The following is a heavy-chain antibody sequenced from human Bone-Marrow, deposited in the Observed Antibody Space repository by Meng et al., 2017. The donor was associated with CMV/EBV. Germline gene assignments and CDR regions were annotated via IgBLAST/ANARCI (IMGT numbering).Heavy chain of an antibody. Sequence: GGSLRLSCAASGFTFDDYAMHWVRQAPGKGLEWVSGISWNSGSIGYADSVKGRFTISRDNAKNSLYLQMNSLRAEDTAVYYCARTLAALGPYGMDVWGQGTTVAVSS. V-gene: IGHV3-9*01. D-gene: IGHD6-13*01. CDR1: GFTFDDYA. J-gene: IGHJ6*02. CDR2: ISWNSGSI. CDR3: ARTLAALGPYGMDV.